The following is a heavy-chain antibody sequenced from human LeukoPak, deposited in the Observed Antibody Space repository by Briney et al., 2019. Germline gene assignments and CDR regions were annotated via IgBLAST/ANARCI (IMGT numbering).Heavy chain of an antibody. Sequence: SVTPSCKASGHTLTSHAMNCVRQAPGQGLERPGWINTNTGTPTYAQAFTGRFVFDLDTSVSTAYLQISSLKAEDNAVYYCARVINTMVRGAIGYWGQGTLVRVFS. CDR2: INTNTGTP. V-gene: IGHV7-4-1*02. CDR1: GHTLTSHA. D-gene: IGHD3-10*01. CDR3: ARVINTMVRGAIGY. J-gene: IGHJ4*02.